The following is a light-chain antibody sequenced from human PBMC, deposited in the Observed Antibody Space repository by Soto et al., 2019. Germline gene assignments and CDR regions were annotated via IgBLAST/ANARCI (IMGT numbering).Light chain of an antibody. Sequence: QSALTQPASVSGSPGQSITISCTGTISDVGGYNYVSWYQQHPGKAPKLMIYEVSNRPSGVSNRFSGSKSGNTASLTISGLQAEDEADYYCSSYTITSTVVFGGGTKVTVL. CDR1: ISDVGGYNY. V-gene: IGLV2-14*01. CDR3: SSYTITSTVV. J-gene: IGLJ2*01. CDR2: EVS.